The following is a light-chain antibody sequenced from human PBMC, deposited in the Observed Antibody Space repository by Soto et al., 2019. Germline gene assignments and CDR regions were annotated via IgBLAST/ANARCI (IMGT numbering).Light chain of an antibody. J-gene: IGKJ1*01. Sequence: EIVLTQFPGTLSLSPGERATLSCRASQSVTSNSLAWYQQKPGQAPRLLIYGASSRATGIPDRFSGSGSGTDFTLTISSLEPEDFAVYYCQQRSSWPRTFGQGTKVDIK. CDR1: QSVTSNS. V-gene: IGKV3D-20*02. CDR3: QQRSSWPRT. CDR2: GAS.